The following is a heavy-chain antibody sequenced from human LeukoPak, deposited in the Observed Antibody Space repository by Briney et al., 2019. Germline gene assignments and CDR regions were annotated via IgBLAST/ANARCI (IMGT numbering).Heavy chain of an antibody. D-gene: IGHD3-9*01. CDR2: ISSSSSYT. V-gene: IGHV3-11*05. Sequence: GGSLRLSCAASGFTFSDYYMSWIRQAPGKGLEWVSYISSSSSYTNYADSVKGRFTISRDNSKNTLYLQMNSLRAEDTAVYYCAKDLRTIFGTPDYWGQGTLVTVSS. J-gene: IGHJ4*02. CDR1: GFTFSDYY. CDR3: AKDLRTIFGTPDY.